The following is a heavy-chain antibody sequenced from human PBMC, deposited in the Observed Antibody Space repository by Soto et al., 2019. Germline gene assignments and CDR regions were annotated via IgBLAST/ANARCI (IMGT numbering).Heavy chain of an antibody. CDR2: IYYSGST. CDR1: GGSISSGGYY. J-gene: IGHJ3*02. CDR3: ARTAYCGGDCYSAAFDI. V-gene: IGHV4-31*03. Sequence: SETLSLTCTVSGGSISSGGYYWSWIRQHPGKCLEWIGYIYYSGSTYYNPSLKSRVTISVDTSKNQFSLKLSSVTAADTAVYYCARTAYCGGDCYSAAFDIWGQGTMVTVSS. D-gene: IGHD2-21*01.